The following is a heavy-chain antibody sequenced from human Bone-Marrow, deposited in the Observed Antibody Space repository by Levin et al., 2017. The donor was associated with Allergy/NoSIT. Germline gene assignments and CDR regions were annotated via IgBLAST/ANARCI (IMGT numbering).Heavy chain of an antibody. Sequence: GGSLRLSCAASGFTFSSYGMHWVRQAPGKGLEWVAVLWYDGSNNYYADSVKGRFTISRDNSRNTLYLQMNSLRADDTAVYYCARDHTIAAAGYFDYWGQGTLVTVSS. J-gene: IGHJ4*02. D-gene: IGHD6-13*01. CDR1: GFTFSSYG. V-gene: IGHV3-33*01. CDR3: ARDHTIAAAGYFDY. CDR2: LWYDGSNN.